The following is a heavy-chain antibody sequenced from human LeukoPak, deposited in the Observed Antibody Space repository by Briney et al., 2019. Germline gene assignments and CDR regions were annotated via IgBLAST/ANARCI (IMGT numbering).Heavy chain of an antibody. Sequence: TGGSLRLSCAASGFTFSSYWMSWVRQAPGKGLEWVANIKQDGSEKYYADSVKGRFTISRDNSKNTLYLQMNSLRAEDTAVYYCAKGPHGDTSLEEWARKFDYWGQGTLVTVSS. CDR2: IKQDGSEK. D-gene: IGHD4-17*01. J-gene: IGHJ4*02. CDR3: AKGPHGDTSLEEWARKFDY. V-gene: IGHV3-7*01. CDR1: GFTFSSYW.